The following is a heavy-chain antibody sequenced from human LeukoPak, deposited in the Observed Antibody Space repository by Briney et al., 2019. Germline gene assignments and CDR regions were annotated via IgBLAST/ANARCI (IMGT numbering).Heavy chain of an antibody. Sequence: ASVKVSCKASGYTFASFGISRVRQAPGQGLEWMGWISAYNGNTNYAQNFQDRVTMTTDTSTSTAYMELRSLRSDDTAVYYCARDIVMVVGSFYYGMDFWGQGTTVTVS. CDR1: GYTFASFG. D-gene: IGHD2-15*01. J-gene: IGHJ6*02. CDR3: ARDIVMVVGSFYYGMDF. V-gene: IGHV1-18*01. CDR2: ISAYNGNT.